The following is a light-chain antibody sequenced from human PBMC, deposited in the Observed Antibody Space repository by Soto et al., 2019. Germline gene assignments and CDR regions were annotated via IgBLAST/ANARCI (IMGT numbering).Light chain of an antibody. CDR2: KAS. Sequence: DIQMTQSPSTLSASVGDRVTITCRASQSISSWLARYQQKPGKAPKLLIYKASSLEGGVPSRFSGGGSGTEFTLTISSLQPDDFGTYYCQQYNSYSYTFGQGTKLEIK. V-gene: IGKV1-5*03. J-gene: IGKJ2*01. CDR3: QQYNSYSYT. CDR1: QSISSW.